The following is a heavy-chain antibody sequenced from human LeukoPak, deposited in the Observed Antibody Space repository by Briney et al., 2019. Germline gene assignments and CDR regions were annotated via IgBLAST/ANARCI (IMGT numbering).Heavy chain of an antibody. CDR1: GFTFDDYG. J-gene: IGHJ6*03. CDR2: INWNGGNT. CDR3: AKDAAVRLGELSLRDYYYYYMDV. V-gene: IGHV3-20*04. Sequence: GGSLRLSCAASGFTFDDYGMSWVRQAPGKGLEWVAGINWNGGNTGYSDSVKGRFTISRDNAKNSLYLQMNSLRAEDTALYYCAKDAAVRLGELSLRDYYYYYMDVWGKGTTVTISS. D-gene: IGHD3-16*02.